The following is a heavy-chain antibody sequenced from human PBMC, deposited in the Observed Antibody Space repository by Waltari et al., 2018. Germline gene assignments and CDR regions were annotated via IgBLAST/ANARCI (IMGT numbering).Heavy chain of an antibody. J-gene: IGHJ4*02. Sequence: VQLVQSGAEVKKPGASVKVSCKASGYTFTDYYMHWVQQAPGKGLEWMGRVDPEDGETIYAEKFQGRVTITADTSTDTAYMELSSLRSEDTAVYYCARDHALVSGYDKGSYFDYWGQGTLVTVSS. CDR1: GYTFTDYY. CDR2: VDPEDGET. CDR3: ARDHALVSGYDKGSYFDY. V-gene: IGHV1-69-2*01. D-gene: IGHD5-12*01.